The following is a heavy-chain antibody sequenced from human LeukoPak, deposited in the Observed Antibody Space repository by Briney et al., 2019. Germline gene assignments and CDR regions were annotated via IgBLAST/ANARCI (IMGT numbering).Heavy chain of an antibody. V-gene: IGHV3-74*01. Sequence: GGYVRFYCAASGITFGNNWMHRVRQGPGMGLVWISSINSDGGGAIYADSVRGRITVSRDNAKNTLYLQIDSLRAEDTAVYYCARDDPHNWFDTWGQGTLVTVSS. CDR3: ARDDPHNWFDT. CDR2: INSDGGGA. CDR1: GITFGNNW. J-gene: IGHJ5*02.